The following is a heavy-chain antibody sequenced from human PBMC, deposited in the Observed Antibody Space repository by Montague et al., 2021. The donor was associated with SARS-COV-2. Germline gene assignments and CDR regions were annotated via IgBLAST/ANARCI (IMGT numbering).Heavy chain of an antibody. CDR2: IHSSGTT. V-gene: IGHV4-39*01. Sequence: SETLSLTCTVAGGSISSGSYYWGWFRQPPGKGLEWIGNIHSSGTTYYKSRVTISVDTSKNQFSLKMTSVTAADTAVYYCARHVSGSLTHFHHWGQGSLVTVSS. D-gene: IGHD1-26*01. J-gene: IGHJ1*01. CDR1: GGSISSGSYY. CDR3: ARHVSGSLTHFHH.